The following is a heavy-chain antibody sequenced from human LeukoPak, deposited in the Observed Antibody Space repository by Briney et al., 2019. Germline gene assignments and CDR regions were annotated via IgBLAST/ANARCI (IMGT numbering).Heavy chain of an antibody. J-gene: IGHJ6*02. D-gene: IGHD4-17*01. Sequence: SQTLSLTCTVSGGSISSGGYYWSWIRQHPGKGLEWIGYIYYSGSTYYNPSLKSRVTISVDTSKNQSSLKLSSVTAADTAVYYCARGADFIRSGYYYGMDVWGQGTTVTVSS. CDR3: ARGADFIRSGYYYGMDV. CDR1: GGSISSGGYY. CDR2: IYYSGST. V-gene: IGHV4-31*03.